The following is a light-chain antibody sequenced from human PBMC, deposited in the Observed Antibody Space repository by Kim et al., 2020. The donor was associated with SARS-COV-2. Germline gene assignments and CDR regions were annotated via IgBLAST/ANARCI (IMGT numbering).Light chain of an antibody. J-gene: IGKJ1*01. Sequence: DIQMTQSPSSLSASVGDRVTITCRASQDVSSYLNWYQQKPGQAPKLLIYAAITLQGGVPSRFSGSGSGTSFTLAINGLQPEDFAIYSCQQNYNNHPTFGEGTKVDIK. CDR1: QDVSSY. CDR2: AAI. V-gene: IGKV1-39*01. CDR3: QQNYNNHPT.